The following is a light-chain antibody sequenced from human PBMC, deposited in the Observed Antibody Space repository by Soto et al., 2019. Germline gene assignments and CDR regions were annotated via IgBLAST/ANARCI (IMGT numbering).Light chain of an antibody. CDR1: QSVSSSS. J-gene: IGKJ2*01. Sequence: EIVLTQSPGTLSLSPGERATLSSRASQSVSSSSLAWYQQKPGQAPRLLVYGASSRATGIPDRFSGSGSGTDFTLTVSRLEPEDFAVYYCQQYGGSPLVTFGQGTKLEIK. V-gene: IGKV3-20*01. CDR3: QQYGGSPLVT. CDR2: GAS.